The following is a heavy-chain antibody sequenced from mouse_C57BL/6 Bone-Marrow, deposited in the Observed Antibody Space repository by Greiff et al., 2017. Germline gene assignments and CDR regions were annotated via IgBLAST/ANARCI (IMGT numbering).Heavy chain of an antibody. D-gene: IGHD1-1*01. Sequence: QVQLQQSGAELARPGASVKLSCKASGYTFTSYGISWVKQRTGQGLEWIGEIYPRSGNTYYNEKFKGKATLTADKSSSTAYMALRSLTSEDSAVYFGARFPYYYGSNYFDYWGQGTTLTVSA. V-gene: IGHV1-81*01. J-gene: IGHJ2*01. CDR1: GYTFTSYG. CDR3: ARFPYYYGSNYFDY. CDR2: IYPRSGNT.